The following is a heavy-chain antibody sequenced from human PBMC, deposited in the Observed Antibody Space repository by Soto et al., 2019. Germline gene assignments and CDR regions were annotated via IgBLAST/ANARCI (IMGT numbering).Heavy chain of an antibody. CDR1: GGSISSEGYY. CDR2: FYYSGTT. V-gene: IGHV4-31*03. Sequence: SETLSLTYTLSGGSISSEGYYWTWIRQHPGKGLEWIGDFYYSGTTSYNPSLKSRLTISVDTSNNQFSLRLSSVTAADTAMYYCARRHDILTGSDSFDVWGRGTMVTVSS. J-gene: IGHJ3*01. CDR3: ARRHDILTGSDSFDV. D-gene: IGHD3-9*01.